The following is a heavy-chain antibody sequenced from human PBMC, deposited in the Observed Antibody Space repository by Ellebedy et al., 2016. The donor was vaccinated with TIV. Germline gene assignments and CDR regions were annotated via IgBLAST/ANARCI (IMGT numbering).Heavy chain of an antibody. V-gene: IGHV3-30*18. CDR3: AKDRGAITNCLDP. Sequence: PGGSLRLSCAASGFTFSSYGMHWVRQAPGKGLEWVAVISHDGSNKYYADSVKGRFTISRDNSKNTLYLQMNSLRAADTAVYYCAKDRGAITNCLDPWGQGTLVTVSS. D-gene: IGHD2-2*01. J-gene: IGHJ5*02. CDR2: ISHDGSNK. CDR1: GFTFSSYG.